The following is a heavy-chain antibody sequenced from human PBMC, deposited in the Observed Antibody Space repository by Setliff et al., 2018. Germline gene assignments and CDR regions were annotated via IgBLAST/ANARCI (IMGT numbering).Heavy chain of an antibody. CDR2: IRHEGYNK. CDR1: GFTFSRYG. CDR3: AKDSLEVVIALHGMDV. D-gene: IGHD2-21*01. Sequence: GESLKISCAASGFTFSRYGMYWVRQAPGKGLEWVAFIRHEGYNKYYADSVQGRFTISRDDSKNTLFLQMDSLRDDDTAVYYCAKDSLEVVIALHGMDVWGQGTTVTVSS. J-gene: IGHJ6*01. V-gene: IGHV3-30*02.